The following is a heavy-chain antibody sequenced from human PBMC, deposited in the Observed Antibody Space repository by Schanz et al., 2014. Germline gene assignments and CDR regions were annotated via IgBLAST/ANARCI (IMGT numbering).Heavy chain of an antibody. CDR2: INPSGGST. V-gene: IGHV1-46*01. J-gene: IGHJ5*02. D-gene: IGHD3-22*01. CDR1: GYTFTSDS. Sequence: QVQLVQSGAEVKKPGASVKVSCKASGYTFTSDSMHWVRQAPGQGLEWMGMINPSGGSTTYAQRFQGRVTITADKSSDTAYMELSSLRSEDTAVYYCAREVGLYDRGWFDPWGQGTLVIVSS. CDR3: AREVGLYDRGWFDP.